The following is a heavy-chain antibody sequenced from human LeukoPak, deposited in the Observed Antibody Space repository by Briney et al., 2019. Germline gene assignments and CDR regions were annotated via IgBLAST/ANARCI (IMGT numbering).Heavy chain of an antibody. V-gene: IGHV4-34*01. J-gene: IGHJ4*02. Sequence: SETLSLTCAVYGGSFSGYYWSWIRQPPGKGLEWIGEIGHSGSTNYNPSLKSRVTISVDTSKNQFSLKLSSVTAADTAVYYCARKGYCSSTSCYPLLYYFDYWGQGTLVTVSS. D-gene: IGHD2-2*01. CDR1: GGSFSGYY. CDR2: IGHSGST. CDR3: ARKGYCSSTSCYPLLYYFDY.